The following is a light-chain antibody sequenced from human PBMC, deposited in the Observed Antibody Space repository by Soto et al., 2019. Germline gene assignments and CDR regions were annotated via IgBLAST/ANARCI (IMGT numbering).Light chain of an antibody. Sequence: QSALTQPPSASGSPGQSVTISCTGTSSDVGKYNYVSWYQQHPGKAPKLMIFDVSQRPSGVPHRFSGSKSGNTASLTVSGLQPEDEADYYWSSYSGSNALVFGGGTKLTVL. CDR1: SSDVGKYNY. J-gene: IGLJ3*02. V-gene: IGLV2-8*01. CDR3: SSYSGSNALV. CDR2: DVS.